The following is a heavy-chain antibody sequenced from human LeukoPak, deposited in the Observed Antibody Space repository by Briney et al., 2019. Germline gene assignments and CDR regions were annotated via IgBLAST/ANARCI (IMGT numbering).Heavy chain of an antibody. CDR3: ARASLAHSFGYDS. D-gene: IGHD5-18*01. CDR1: GGSISSGGYY. CDR2: IYYSGST. Sequence: SETLSLTCTVSGGSISSGGYYWSWIRQHPGKGLEWIGYIYYSGSTYYNPSLKSRVTISVDTSNNQFSLKLNSVTAAATAVYYCARASLAHSFGYDSWGQGTLVTVSS. V-gene: IGHV4-31*03. J-gene: IGHJ5*01.